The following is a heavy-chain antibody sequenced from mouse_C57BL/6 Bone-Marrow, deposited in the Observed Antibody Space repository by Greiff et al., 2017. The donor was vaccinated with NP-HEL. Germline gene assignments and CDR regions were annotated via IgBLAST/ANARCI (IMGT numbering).Heavy chain of an antibody. Sequence: VQLQQSGPELVKPGASVKISCKASGYTFTDYYMNWVKQSHGKSLEWIGDINPNNGGTSYNQKFKGKATLTVDKSSSTAYMELRSLTSEDSAVYYCAGDDGYRFAYWGQGTLVTVSA. J-gene: IGHJ3*01. D-gene: IGHD2-3*01. CDR1: GYTFTDYY. CDR2: INPNNGGT. CDR3: AGDDGYRFAY. V-gene: IGHV1-26*01.